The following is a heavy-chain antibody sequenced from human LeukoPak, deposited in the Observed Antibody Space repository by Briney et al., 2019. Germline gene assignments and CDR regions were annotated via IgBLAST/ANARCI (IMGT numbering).Heavy chain of an antibody. Sequence: ASVKVSCKVSGYTLTELSMHWVRQAPGKGLEWMGGFDPEDGETIYAQKFQGRVTMTEDTSTDTAYMEPSSLRSEDTAVYYCATATSGYYYDSSGYYGHYWGQGTLVTVSS. V-gene: IGHV1-24*01. CDR2: FDPEDGET. J-gene: IGHJ4*02. D-gene: IGHD3-22*01. CDR3: ATATSGYYYDSSGYYGHY. CDR1: GYTLTELS.